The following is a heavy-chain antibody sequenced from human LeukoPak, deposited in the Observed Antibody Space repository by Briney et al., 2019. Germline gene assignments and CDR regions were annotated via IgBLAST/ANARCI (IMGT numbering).Heavy chain of an antibody. D-gene: IGHD6-13*01. CDR3: ARVPMGGIAAAGTTRPFDP. Sequence: PSETLSLTCTVSGGSISSSSYYWGWIRQPPGKGLEWIGSIYYSGSTYYNPSLKSRVTISVDTSKNQFSLKLSSVTAADTAVYYCARVPMGGIAAAGTTRPFDPWGQGTLVTVSS. V-gene: IGHV4-39*07. CDR1: GGSISSSSYY. J-gene: IGHJ5*02. CDR2: IYYSGST.